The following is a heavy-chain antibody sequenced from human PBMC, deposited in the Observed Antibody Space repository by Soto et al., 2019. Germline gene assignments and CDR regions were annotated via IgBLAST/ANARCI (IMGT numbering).Heavy chain of an antibody. CDR1: GGSFSGYY. J-gene: IGHJ4*02. CDR3: ARGRGRYYDYVWGSYRYGSYFDS. CDR2: INHSGST. D-gene: IGHD3-16*02. Sequence: QVQLQQWGAGLLKPSETLSLTCAVYGGSFSGYYWSWIRQPPGKGLEWIGEINHSGSTNYNPSLKSRVTISVDTSKNQFSLKLSSVTAADMAVYYCARGRGRYYDYVWGSYRYGSYFDSWGQGTLVTVSS. V-gene: IGHV4-34*01.